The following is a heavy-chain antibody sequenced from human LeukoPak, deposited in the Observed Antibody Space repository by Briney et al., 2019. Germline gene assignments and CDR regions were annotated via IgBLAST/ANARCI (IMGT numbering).Heavy chain of an antibody. CDR3: ARAAINMVREGDWFDP. Sequence: PGASLQISCKGSGSSFTSYWIGWVRQLPGKGLEWMGIIYPGDSDTRYSPSFQGQVTISADKSISTAYLQWRSLKASDTAMYYCARAAINMVREGDWFDPWGQGTLVTVSS. CDR2: IYPGDSDT. J-gene: IGHJ5*02. CDR1: GSSFTSYW. V-gene: IGHV5-51*01. D-gene: IGHD3-10*01.